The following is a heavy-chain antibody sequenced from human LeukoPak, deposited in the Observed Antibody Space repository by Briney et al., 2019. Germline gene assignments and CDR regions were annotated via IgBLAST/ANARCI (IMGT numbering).Heavy chain of an antibody. D-gene: IGHD2-21*02. CDR2: ISYSDDTI. CDR3: AREAPNCRGDCLDY. Sequence: GGSLRLSCAASGFTFSSYELSWVRQAPGKGLEWISYISYSDDTIYYADSVKGRFTISRDNAKNSLYLQMNSLRAEDTAVYYCAREAPNCRGDCLDYWGQGTLVTVSS. CDR1: GFTFSSYE. J-gene: IGHJ4*02. V-gene: IGHV3-48*03.